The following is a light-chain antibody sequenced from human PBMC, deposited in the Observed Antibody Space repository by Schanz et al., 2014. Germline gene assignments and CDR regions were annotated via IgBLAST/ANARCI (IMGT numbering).Light chain of an antibody. CDR3: HSYDSVLSAVV. CDR1: SSNIGSGYD. CDR2: DNN. V-gene: IGLV1-40*01. J-gene: IGLJ2*01. Sequence: QSVLTQPPSMSGAPGQRVTISCTGNSSNIGSGYDVHWYQCLPGTAPKLLIYDNNNRPSGVPDRFSGSKSATSASLAITGLQAEDEGDYYCHSYDSVLSAVVFGGGTKLTVL.